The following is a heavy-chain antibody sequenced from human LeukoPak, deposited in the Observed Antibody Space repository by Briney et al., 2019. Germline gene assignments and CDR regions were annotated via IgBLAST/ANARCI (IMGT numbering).Heavy chain of an antibody. D-gene: IGHD1-1*01. J-gene: IGHJ3*02. CDR1: GYTLTELS. V-gene: IGHV1-24*01. Sequence: ASVKVSCKVSGYTLTELSMHWVRQAPGKGLEWMGGFDPEDGETIYAQKFQGRVTMTEDTSTDTAYMELSSLRSEDTAVYYCATGLPQLERRAFDIWGQGTMVTVSS. CDR3: ATGLPQLERRAFDI. CDR2: FDPEDGET.